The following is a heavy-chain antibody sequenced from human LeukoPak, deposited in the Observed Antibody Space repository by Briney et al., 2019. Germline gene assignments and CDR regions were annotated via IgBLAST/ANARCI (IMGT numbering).Heavy chain of an antibody. CDR2: IIPIFGTA. J-gene: IGHJ3*02. V-gene: IGHV1-69*05. CDR1: GGTFSSYA. Sequence: GSSVKVSCKASGGTFSSYAISWVRQAPGQGLEWMGGIIPIFGTANYAQKFQGRVTITTDESTSTAYMELSSLRSEDTAVYYCARLRGYSSGPPPADAFDIWGQGTMVTVSS. CDR3: ARLRGYSSGPPPADAFDI. D-gene: IGHD6-19*01.